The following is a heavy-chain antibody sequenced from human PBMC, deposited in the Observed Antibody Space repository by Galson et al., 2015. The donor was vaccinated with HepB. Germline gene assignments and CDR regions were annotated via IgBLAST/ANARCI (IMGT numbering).Heavy chain of an antibody. Sequence: SLRLSCAASGFTFSNYGMSWVRQAPGKGLECVAAISRAGDTSDSAESVKGRFTVSRDSSKSTLYLQMNGLRAEDTARYYCVRGTTAPDYWAQGTLVTVSS. J-gene: IGHJ4*02. CDR1: GFTFSNYG. CDR2: ISRAGDTS. D-gene: IGHD2/OR15-2a*01. CDR3: VRGTTAPDY. V-gene: IGHV3-23*01.